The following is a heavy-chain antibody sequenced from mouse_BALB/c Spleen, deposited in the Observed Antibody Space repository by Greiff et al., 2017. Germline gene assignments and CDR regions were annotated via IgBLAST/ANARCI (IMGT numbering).Heavy chain of an antibody. CDR2: ISYDGSN. V-gene: IGHV3-6*02. D-gene: IGHD2-2*01. J-gene: IGHJ2*01. Sequence: EVKLQESGPGLVKPSQSLSLTCSVTGYSITSGYYWNWIRQFPGNKLEWMGYISYDGSNNYNPSLKNRISITRDTSKNQFFLKLNSVTTEDTATYYCARAVWLVPLYYFDYWGQGTTLTVSS. CDR1: GYSITSGYY. CDR3: ARAVWLVPLYYFDY.